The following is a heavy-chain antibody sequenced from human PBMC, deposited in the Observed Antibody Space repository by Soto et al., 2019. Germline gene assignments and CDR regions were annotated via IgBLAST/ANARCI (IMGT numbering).Heavy chain of an antibody. J-gene: IGHJ3*02. CDR2: ISNSGSTR. V-gene: IGHV3-11*01. CDR1: GFSFSDYY. CDR3: ARGYCRSGSCYPDAFDI. Sequence: GGSLRLSCVVSGFSFSDYYMSWIRQAPGKGLEWLSYISNSGSTRHYADSVKGRFTVSRDNAKNSLYLQMNSLRAEDTAVYYCARGYCRSGSCYPDAFDIWGQGTMVTVSS. D-gene: IGHD2-15*01.